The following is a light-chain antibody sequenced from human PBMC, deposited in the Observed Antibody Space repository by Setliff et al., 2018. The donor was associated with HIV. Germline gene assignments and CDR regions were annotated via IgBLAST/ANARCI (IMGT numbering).Light chain of an antibody. CDR1: SSDVGTYNA. J-gene: IGLJ1*01. CDR2: EVS. V-gene: IGLV2-14*01. Sequence: QSALTQPASVSGSPGQSITISCTGTSSDVGTYNAVSWYQQHPGKAPKLMIYEVSNRPSGVSNRFSGSKSGNTASLTISGLQAEDEADYYCSSYTSSSTPYVFGTGTKVTVL. CDR3: SSYTSSSTPYV.